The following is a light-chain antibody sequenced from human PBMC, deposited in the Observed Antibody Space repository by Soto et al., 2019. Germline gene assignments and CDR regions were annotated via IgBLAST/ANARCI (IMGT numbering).Light chain of an antibody. CDR2: QAS. J-gene: IGKJ5*01. CDR1: QSISNW. Sequence: DIQMTQSPSTLSASVGDSVTITCRASQSISNWLAWYQQKPGKAPKLLIYQASSLESGVPSRFSGSASGTEFTLTLTSLQPDDFATYYCQQYGDYSPITFGQGTRLQIK. CDR3: QQYGDYSPIT. V-gene: IGKV1-5*03.